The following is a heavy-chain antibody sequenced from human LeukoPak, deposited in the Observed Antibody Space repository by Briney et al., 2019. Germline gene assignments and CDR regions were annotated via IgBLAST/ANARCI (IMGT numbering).Heavy chain of an antibody. CDR1: GFTFSSYA. V-gene: IGHV3-21*01. CDR2: ISSSSSYI. J-gene: IGHJ3*02. CDR3: ARRPWLDI. Sequence: GGSPRLSCAASGFTFSSYAMHWVRQAPGKGLEWVSSISSSSSYIYYADSVKGRFTISRDNAKNSLYLQMNSLRAEDTAVYYCARRPWLDIWGQGTMVTVSS.